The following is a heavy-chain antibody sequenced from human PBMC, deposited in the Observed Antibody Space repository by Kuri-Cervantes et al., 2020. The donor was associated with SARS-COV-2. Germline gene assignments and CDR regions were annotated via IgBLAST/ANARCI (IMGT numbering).Heavy chain of an antibody. CDR3: ARDVWSGYYYGMDA. V-gene: IGHV3-30-3*01. D-gene: IGHD3-3*01. J-gene: IGHJ6*02. Sequence: GGSLRLSCAASGFTFSSYAMHWVRQAPGKGLEWVAVISYDGSNKYYADSVKGRFTISRDNSKNTLYLQMNSLRAEDTAVYYCARDVWSGYYYGMDAWGQGTTVTVSS. CDR2: ISYDGSNK. CDR1: GFTFSSYA.